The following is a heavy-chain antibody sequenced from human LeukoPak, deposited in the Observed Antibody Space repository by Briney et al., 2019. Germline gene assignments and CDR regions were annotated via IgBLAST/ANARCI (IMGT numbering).Heavy chain of an antibody. Sequence: ASVKVSCKDSGYTFTSYDINWVRQATGQGLEWMGWKNPNSGNTGYAQKFQGRVTMTRNTSISTAYMELSSLRSEDTAVYYCARARYCSSTKCYGDYWGQGTLVTVSS. V-gene: IGHV1-8*01. J-gene: IGHJ4*02. CDR2: KNPNSGNT. CDR3: ARARYCSSTKCYGDY. D-gene: IGHD2-2*01. CDR1: GYTFTSYD.